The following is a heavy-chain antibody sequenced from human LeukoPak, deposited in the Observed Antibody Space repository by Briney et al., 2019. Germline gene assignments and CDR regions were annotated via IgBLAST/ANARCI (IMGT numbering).Heavy chain of an antibody. V-gene: IGHV5-51*01. D-gene: IGHD6-13*01. J-gene: IGHJ4*02. CDR2: IYPGDSDT. CDR3: ARTGSAAGIKYYFDY. CDR1: GYSFTSYW. Sequence: GESLKISCKGSGYSFTSYWIGWVRQMPGKGLEWMGIIYPGDSDTRYSPSFQGQVTISADKSISTAYLQWSSLKASDTAMYYCARTGSAAGIKYYFDYWGQGTLVTVSS.